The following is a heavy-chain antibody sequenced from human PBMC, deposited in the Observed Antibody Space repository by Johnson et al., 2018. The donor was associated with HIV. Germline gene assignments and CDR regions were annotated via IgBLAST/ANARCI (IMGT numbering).Heavy chain of an antibody. CDR3: TTAKWLLGVFDI. V-gene: IGHV3-15*01. CDR1: GFTFSSYW. D-gene: IGHD3-22*01. Sequence: VLLVESGGGLVQPGGSLRLSCAASGFTFSSYWMSWVRQAPGKGLEWVGRIKSKTDGGTTDYAEPVKGRFTISRDDSKKTLSLQMNSLKTESTALYYCTTAKWLLGVFDIWGQGTMVTVSS. J-gene: IGHJ3*02. CDR2: IKSKTDGGTT.